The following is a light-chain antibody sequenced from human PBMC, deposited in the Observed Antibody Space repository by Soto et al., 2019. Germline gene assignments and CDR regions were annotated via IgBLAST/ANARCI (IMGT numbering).Light chain of an antibody. CDR1: SSDVGAYNY. J-gene: IGLJ1*01. CDR3: SSYTSSSTYV. Sequence: QSVLMQPASVSGSPGQWITISYTGTSSDVGAYNYVSWYQHHPGKAPKLMIYDVSNRPSGVSYRFSGSKSDNTASLTISGLQAEDEADYYCSSYTSSSTYVFGTGTTVTV. V-gene: IGLV2-14*03. CDR2: DVS.